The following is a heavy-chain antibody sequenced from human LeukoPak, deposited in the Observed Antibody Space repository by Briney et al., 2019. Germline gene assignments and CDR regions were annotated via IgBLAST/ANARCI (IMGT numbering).Heavy chain of an antibody. CDR2: IYYSGST. CDR1: GGSISSYY. Sequence: SETLSLTCTVSGGSISSYYWSWIRQPPGKGLEWIGYIYYSGSTNYNPSLKSRVTISVDTSKNQFSLKLSSVTAADTAVYYCARPSTIFGVVIIGDWGQGTLVTVSS. J-gene: IGHJ4*02. D-gene: IGHD3-3*01. V-gene: IGHV4-59*08. CDR3: ARPSTIFGVVIIGD.